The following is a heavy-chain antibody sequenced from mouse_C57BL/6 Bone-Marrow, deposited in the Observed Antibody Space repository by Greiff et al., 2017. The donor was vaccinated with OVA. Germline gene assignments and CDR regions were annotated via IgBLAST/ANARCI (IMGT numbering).Heavy chain of an antibody. Sequence: EVQLVESGGGLVQPGGSLKLSCAASGFTFSDYYMYWVRQTPEKRLEWVAYISNGGGSTYYPDTVKGRFTISRDNAKNTLYLQMSRLKSEDTAMYYCARQGIYYAMDYWGQGTSVTVSS. CDR3: ARQGIYYAMDY. J-gene: IGHJ4*01. CDR2: ISNGGGST. CDR1: GFTFSDYY. D-gene: IGHD2-14*01. V-gene: IGHV5-12*01.